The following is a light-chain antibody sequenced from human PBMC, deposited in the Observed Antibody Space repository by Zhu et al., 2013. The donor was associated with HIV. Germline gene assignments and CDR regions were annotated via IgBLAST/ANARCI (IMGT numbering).Light chain of an antibody. Sequence: DIQMTQSPSSLSASVGDRVTITCQASQDISIYLNWFQQKPGKAPNLLIYDASNLETGVPSRFTGSGSGTHFTFTISSLQPEDIATYYCQQLNSYPPWTFGQGTKVEI. CDR2: DAS. V-gene: IGKV1-33*01. CDR3: QQLNSYPPWT. CDR1: QDISIY. J-gene: IGKJ1*01.